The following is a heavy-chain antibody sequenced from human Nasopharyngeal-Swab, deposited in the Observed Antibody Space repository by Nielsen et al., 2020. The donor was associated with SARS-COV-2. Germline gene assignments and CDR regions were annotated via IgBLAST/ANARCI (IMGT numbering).Heavy chain of an antibody. Sequence: WVRQPPGKALEWLALIDWDDDKYYSTSLKTRLTISKDTSKNQVVLTMTNMDPVDTATNYCARIPPLDYYFDYWGQGTLVTVSS. CDR2: IDWDDDK. J-gene: IGHJ4*02. D-gene: IGHD3/OR15-3a*01. CDR3: ARIPPLDYYFDY. V-gene: IGHV2-70*18.